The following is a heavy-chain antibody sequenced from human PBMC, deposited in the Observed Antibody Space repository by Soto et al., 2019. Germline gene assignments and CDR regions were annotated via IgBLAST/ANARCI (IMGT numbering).Heavy chain of an antibody. V-gene: IGHV4-4*02. Sequence: QVLLQESGPGLVKPSGTLSLTCAVSGDSITNSHWWRWVRQPPGKGLEWIGEIHHSGSTKYNPSLESRLIISVDRSKNTFFLRLTSVTAADTAVYFCARGETQQQRDYWGQGTLVTVSS. CDR1: GDSITNSHW. CDR2: IHHSGST. J-gene: IGHJ4*02. CDR3: ARGETQQQRDY. D-gene: IGHD6-25*01.